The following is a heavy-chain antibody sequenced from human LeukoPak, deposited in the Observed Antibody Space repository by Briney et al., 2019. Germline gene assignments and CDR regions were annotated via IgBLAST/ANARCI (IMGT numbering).Heavy chain of an antibody. CDR3: ARKRYYYDSSGYRVFDP. D-gene: IGHD3-22*01. J-gene: IGHJ5*02. CDR2: INHSGST. CDR1: GGSCSGYY. V-gene: IGHV4-34*01. Sequence: SETLSFTCAVYGGSCSGYYWSWIRQPPGKGLEWIGEINHSGSTNYNPSLKSRVTISVDTSKNQFSLKLSSVTAADTAVYYCARKRYYYDSSGYRVFDPWGQGTLVTVSS.